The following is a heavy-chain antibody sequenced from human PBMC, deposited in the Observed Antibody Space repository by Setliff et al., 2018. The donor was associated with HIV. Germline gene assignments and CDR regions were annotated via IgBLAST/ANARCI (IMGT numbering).Heavy chain of an antibody. J-gene: IGHJ3*02. CDR3: ARGYYNFWSGYYDSRFPNPFDAFDI. V-gene: IGHV1-18*01. CDR1: GYSLSRYG. D-gene: IGHD3-3*01. CDR2: ISAYNGNT. Sequence: GASVKVSCKASGYSLSRYGISWVRQAPGQGVEWMGWISAYNGNTNYAQKLQGRVTMTTDTSTSTDYMELRSLRSDDTAVYYCARGYYNFWSGYYDSRFPNPFDAFDIWGQGTMVTVSS.